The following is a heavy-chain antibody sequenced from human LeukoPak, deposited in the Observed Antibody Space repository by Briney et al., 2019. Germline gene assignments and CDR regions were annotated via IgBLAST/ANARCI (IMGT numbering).Heavy chain of an antibody. V-gene: IGHV4-61*02. CDR1: GGSISSGSYY. D-gene: IGHD3-3*01. J-gene: IGHJ4*02. CDR3: ARHYSIFGVVIHFDY. CDR2: IYTSGST. Sequence: PSETLSLTCTVSGGSISSGSYYWSWIRQPTGKGLEWIGRIYTSGSTNYNPSLKSRVTISVDTSKNQFSLKLSSATAADTAVYYCARHYSIFGVVIHFDYWGQGTLVTVSS.